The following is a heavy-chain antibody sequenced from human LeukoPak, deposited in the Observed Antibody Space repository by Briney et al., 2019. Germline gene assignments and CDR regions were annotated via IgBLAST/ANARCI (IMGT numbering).Heavy chain of an antibody. CDR3: ARREGLQSLYYFDY. CDR1: GFTFSIYA. J-gene: IGHJ4*02. V-gene: IGHV3-23*01. D-gene: IGHD4-11*01. Sequence: GGSLRLSCAASGFTFSIYAMSWVRQAPGKGLEWVSTVSGSGHSTFYADSVKGRFAVSRDNSKNTLYLQMNSLRAEDTAVYYCARREGLQSLYYFDYWGQGTLVTVSS. CDR2: VSGSGHST.